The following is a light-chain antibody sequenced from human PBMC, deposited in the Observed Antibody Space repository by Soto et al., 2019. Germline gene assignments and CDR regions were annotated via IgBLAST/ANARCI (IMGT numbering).Light chain of an antibody. CDR1: QSVSSSY. CDR2: GAS. Sequence: EIVLTQSPGTLSLSPGERATLSCRASQSVSSSYLAWYQQKPGQAPRLLIYGASSSATGIPDRFSGSGSGTDFTLTISRLEPEDFAVYYCQQYGSPPWTFGQGTKLEIK. CDR3: QQYGSPPWT. J-gene: IGKJ2*02. V-gene: IGKV3-20*01.